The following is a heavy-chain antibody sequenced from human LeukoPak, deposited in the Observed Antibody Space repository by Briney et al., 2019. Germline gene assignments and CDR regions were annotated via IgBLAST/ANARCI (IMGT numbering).Heavy chain of an antibody. CDR3: ARDFSGGGYSYGCPDY. V-gene: IGHV3-21*04. CDR2: ISSSSSYI. Sequence: GGSLRLSCAASGFTFSSYSMNWVRQAPGKGLEWVSSISSSSSYIYYADSVKGRFTISRDNAKNSLYLQMNSLRAEDTAVYYCARDFSGGGYSYGCPDYWGQGTLVTVSS. J-gene: IGHJ4*02. D-gene: IGHD5-18*01. CDR1: GFTFSSYS.